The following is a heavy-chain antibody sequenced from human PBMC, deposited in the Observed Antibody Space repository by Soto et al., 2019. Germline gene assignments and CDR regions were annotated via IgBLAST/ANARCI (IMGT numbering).Heavy chain of an antibody. CDR2: IYYSGST. V-gene: IGHV4-39*01. CDR1: GGSISSSSYY. J-gene: IGHJ6*02. CDR3: ARPSIAVAGEYYYYGMDV. Sequence: QLQLQESGPGLVKPSETLSLTCTVSGGSISSSSYYWGWIRQPPGKGLEWIGRIYYSGSTYYNPSLKSRVTISVDTSKNQFSLKLSSVTAADTAVYYCARPSIAVAGEYYYYGMDVWGQGTTVTVSS. D-gene: IGHD6-19*01.